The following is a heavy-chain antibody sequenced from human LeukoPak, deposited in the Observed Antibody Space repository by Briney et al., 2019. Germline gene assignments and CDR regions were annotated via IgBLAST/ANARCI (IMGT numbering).Heavy chain of an antibody. CDR2: ISYDGSNK. D-gene: IGHD3-10*01. J-gene: IGHJ4*02. Sequence: PGGSLRLSCAASGFTFSSYAMHWVRQAPGKGLEWVAVISYDGSNKYYADSVKGRFTISRDNSKNTLYLQMNSLRAEDTAVYYCARNMVRGVIGSYFDYWGQGTLVTVSS. CDR3: ARNMVRGVIGSYFDY. V-gene: IGHV3-30-3*01. CDR1: GFTFSSYA.